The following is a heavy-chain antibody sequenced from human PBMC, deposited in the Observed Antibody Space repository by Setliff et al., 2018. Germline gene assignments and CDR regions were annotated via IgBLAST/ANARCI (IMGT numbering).Heavy chain of an antibody. Sequence: PSETLSLTCTVSGGSISSGDYYWSWIRQPPGKGLEWIGSIYSSGSTYYNPSLKSRVSISVDTSKNQFSLKLSSVTAADTAVYYCARESRFYYDNLGTLDYWGQGTLVTVSS. CDR3: ARESRFYYDNLGTLDY. J-gene: IGHJ4*02. D-gene: IGHD3-22*01. CDR1: GGSISSGDYY. V-gene: IGHV4-30-4*08. CDR2: IYSSGST.